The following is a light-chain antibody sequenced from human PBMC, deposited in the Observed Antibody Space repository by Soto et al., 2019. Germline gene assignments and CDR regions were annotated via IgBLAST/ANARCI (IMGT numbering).Light chain of an antibody. Sequence: QSALTQPRSASGSPGQSVTISCTGTSSDVGGYNYVSWYQQHPGKAPKLMIYEVSKRPSGVPDRLSGSKSGNTASLTVSGLQVEDEADYYCASYTGSDTSVFGGGTKLTVL. CDR2: EVS. J-gene: IGLJ2*01. CDR3: ASYTGSDTSV. CDR1: SSDVGGYNY. V-gene: IGLV2-8*01.